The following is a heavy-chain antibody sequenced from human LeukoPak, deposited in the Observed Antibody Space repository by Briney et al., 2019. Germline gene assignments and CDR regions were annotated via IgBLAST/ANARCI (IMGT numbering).Heavy chain of an antibody. CDR2: ISSSGSAI. Sequence: GGSLRLSCAASGFTFSDYYMNWIRQAPGKGLEWVSYISSSGSAIYYADSVKGRFTISRDNAKNSLYLQINSLSAEDTAVYYCAKSVSAVARAEYFQHWARAPWSPSPQ. J-gene: IGHJ1*01. D-gene: IGHD6-19*01. CDR1: GFTFSDYY. V-gene: IGHV3-11*01. CDR3: AKSVSAVARAEYFQH.